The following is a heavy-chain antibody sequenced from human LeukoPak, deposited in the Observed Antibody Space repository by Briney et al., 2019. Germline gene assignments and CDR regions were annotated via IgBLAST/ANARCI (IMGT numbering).Heavy chain of an antibody. Sequence: PSQTLSLTCTVSGGSISSGGYSWSWIRQHPGQGLEWIGYIYYSGSTYYNPSLKSRVTISVDTSKNQFSLKLSSVTAADTAVYYCARVWFGAFDIWGQGTMVTVSS. CDR3: ARVWFGAFDI. V-gene: IGHV4-31*03. CDR2: IYYSGST. J-gene: IGHJ3*02. CDR1: GGSISSGGYS. D-gene: IGHD3-10*01.